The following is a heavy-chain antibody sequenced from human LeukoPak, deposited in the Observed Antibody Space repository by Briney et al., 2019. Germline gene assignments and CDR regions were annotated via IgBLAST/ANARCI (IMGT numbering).Heavy chain of an antibody. D-gene: IGHD6-19*01. J-gene: IGHJ4*02. CDR3: GLDRSGWHGDDY. Sequence: PSETLSLTCAVYGGSFSGYYWSWTRQPPGKGLEWIGEINHSGSTNYNPSLKSRVTISVDTSKNQFSLKLSSVTAAATAVYYCGLDRSGWHGDDYWGQGTLVTVSS. CDR2: INHSGST. CDR1: GGSFSGYY. V-gene: IGHV4-34*01.